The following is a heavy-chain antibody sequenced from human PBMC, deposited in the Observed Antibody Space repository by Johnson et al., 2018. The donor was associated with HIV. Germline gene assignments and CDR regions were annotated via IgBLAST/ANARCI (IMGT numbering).Heavy chain of an antibody. D-gene: IGHD2-15*01. CDR1: GFSFGDYY. V-gene: IGHV3-11*04. Sequence: QVQLVESGGGLVKPGGSLRLSCAASGFSFGDYYMSWIRQAPWKGLEWISYISSDGSTIDYADSVKGRFTISRDNGNNSLYLQMNSLRAEDAAVYYCTGRDLLRAFDIWGQGTMVTVSA. J-gene: IGHJ3*02. CDR3: TGRDLLRAFDI. CDR2: ISSDGSTI.